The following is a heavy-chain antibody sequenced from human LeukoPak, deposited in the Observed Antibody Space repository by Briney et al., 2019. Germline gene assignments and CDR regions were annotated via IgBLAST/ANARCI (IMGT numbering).Heavy chain of an antibody. CDR2: IYHSGST. J-gene: IGHJ4*02. CDR3: ARRGSTKFDY. CDR1: GGSISSSNW. Sequence: SENLSLTCAVSGGSISSSNWWNWVRQPPGKGLEWIGEIYHSGSTNYNPSLKSRVTTSVDKSKNQFSLKLSSVTAADTAVYYCARRGSTKFDYWGQGTLVTVSS. V-gene: IGHV4-4*02.